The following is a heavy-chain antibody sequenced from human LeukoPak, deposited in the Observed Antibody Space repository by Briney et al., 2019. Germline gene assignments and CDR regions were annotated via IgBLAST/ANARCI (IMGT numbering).Heavy chain of an antibody. V-gene: IGHV3-23*01. CDR1: GFTFSSYA. CDR3: AKTPRLIAAADPFDY. CDR2: ISGSGGST. Sequence: GGSLRLSCAASGFTFSSYAMSWVRQAPGKGLEWVSAISGSGGSTYYADSVKGRFTISRDNSKNTLYLQMNSLKAEDTAVYYCAKTPRLIAAADPFDYWGQGTLVTVSS. J-gene: IGHJ4*02. D-gene: IGHD6-13*01.